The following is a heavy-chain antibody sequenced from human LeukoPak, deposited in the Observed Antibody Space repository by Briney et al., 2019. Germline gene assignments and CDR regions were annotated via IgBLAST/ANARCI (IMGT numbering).Heavy chain of an antibody. Sequence: GSLRLSCAASGFTFSSYWMSWVRRAPGKGLEWVSYISSSGSTIYYADSVKGRFTISRDNAKNSLYLQMNSLRAEDTAVYYCAELGITMIGGVWGKGTTVTISS. CDR2: ISSSGSTI. CDR3: AELGITMIGGV. D-gene: IGHD3-10*02. CDR1: GFTFSSYW. J-gene: IGHJ6*04. V-gene: IGHV3-48*04.